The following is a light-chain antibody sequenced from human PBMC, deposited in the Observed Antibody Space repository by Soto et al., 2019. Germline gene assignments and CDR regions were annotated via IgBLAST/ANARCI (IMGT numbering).Light chain of an antibody. J-gene: IGLJ3*02. CDR1: SSNIGNNY. V-gene: IGLV1-51*01. CDR3: GTWDSSLSIGG. CDR2: DNN. Sequence: QSVLTQPPSVSAAPGQKVTISCSGSSSNIGNNYVAWYQHLPGTAPKLLIYDNNKRPSGIPDRFSGSKSGTSATLGITGLQTGDEADYYCGTWDSSLSIGGFGGGTTLTVL.